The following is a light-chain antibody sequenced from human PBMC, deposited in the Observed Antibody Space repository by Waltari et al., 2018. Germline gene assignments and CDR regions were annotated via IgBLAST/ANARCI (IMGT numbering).Light chain of an antibody. CDR3: QQYGSSVMYT. Sequence: EIVLTQSPGTLSLSPGERATLSCRASQSLSRSRLTWYQQKPGQAPRLLIYAASNRATDSPDRFRGRGSGTDFSLTSSRVVPEECAVYYCQQYGSSVMYTFGQGTKLEIQ. V-gene: IGKV3-20*01. J-gene: IGKJ2*01. CDR2: AAS. CDR1: QSLSRSR.